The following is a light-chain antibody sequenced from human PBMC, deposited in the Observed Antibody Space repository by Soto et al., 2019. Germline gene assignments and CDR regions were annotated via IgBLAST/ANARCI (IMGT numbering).Light chain of an antibody. J-gene: IGKJ2*01. CDR3: QQYNSVYT. CDR2: DAS. Sequence: DIQMTQSPSTLSASVGDRVTTTCRASQSISSWLAWYQQKPGKAPKLLIYDASSLESGVPSRFSGSGSGTEFTLTISSLQPDDFATYYCQQYNSVYTFGQGTKLEIK. V-gene: IGKV1-5*01. CDR1: QSISSW.